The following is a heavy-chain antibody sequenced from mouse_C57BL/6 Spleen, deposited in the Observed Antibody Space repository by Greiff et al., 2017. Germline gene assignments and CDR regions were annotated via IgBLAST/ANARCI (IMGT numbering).Heavy chain of an antibody. CDR2: INPSYGTT. V-gene: IGHV1-39*01. Sequence: EVQRVASGPELVKPGASVKISCKASGYSFTDYNMNWVKQSNGKSLEWIGEINPSYGTTSYNQKFKGKATLTVDQSSSTAYMQLHSLASEDSAVYYCARSAPFYQSSSYGDVWGTGTTVTVSS. CDR3: ARSAPFYQSSSYGDV. D-gene: IGHD1-1*01. J-gene: IGHJ1*03. CDR1: GYSFTDYN.